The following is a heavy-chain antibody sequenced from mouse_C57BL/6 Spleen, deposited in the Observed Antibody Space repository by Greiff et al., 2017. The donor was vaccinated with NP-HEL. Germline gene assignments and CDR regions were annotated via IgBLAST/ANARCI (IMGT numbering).Heavy chain of an antibody. Sequence: EVKVEESGAELVKPGASVKLSCTASGFNIKDYYMHWVKQRTEQGLEWIGRIDPEDGETKYAPKFQGKATITADTSSNTAYLQLSSLTSEDTAVYYCARGGQLRPAWFAYWGQGTLVTVSA. D-gene: IGHD3-2*02. CDR1: GFNIKDYY. CDR3: ARGGQLRPAWFAY. J-gene: IGHJ3*01. CDR2: IDPEDGET. V-gene: IGHV14-2*01.